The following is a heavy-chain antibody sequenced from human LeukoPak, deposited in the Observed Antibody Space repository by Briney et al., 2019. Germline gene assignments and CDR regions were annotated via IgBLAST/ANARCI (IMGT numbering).Heavy chain of an antibody. CDR3: AKTGYGGNPFDS. Sequence: SETLSLTCTVSGGSISSSNYYWGWIRQPPGKGLEWVGSVHYTGGTYYNPSLKSRVTMSVGTSKNQFSLKLSSVTAADTAVYYCAKTGYGGNPFDSWGQGTQVTVSS. CDR2: VHYTGGT. D-gene: IGHD4-23*01. CDR1: GGSISSSNYY. V-gene: IGHV4-39*01. J-gene: IGHJ4*02.